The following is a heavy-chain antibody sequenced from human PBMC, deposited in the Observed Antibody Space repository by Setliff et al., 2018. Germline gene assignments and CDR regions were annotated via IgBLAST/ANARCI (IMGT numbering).Heavy chain of an antibody. Sequence: SVKVSCKASGGTFNSYGIDWVRQAPGQGLEWMGRSIPISGTTKYAQKFQDRVTITADKSTSTAYMELSSLTSDDTAVYYCARELLFGGVIFGYWGQGTLVTVS. J-gene: IGHJ4*02. CDR1: GGTFNSYG. CDR2: SIPISGTT. D-gene: IGHD3-3*01. V-gene: IGHV1-69*06. CDR3: ARELLFGGVIFGY.